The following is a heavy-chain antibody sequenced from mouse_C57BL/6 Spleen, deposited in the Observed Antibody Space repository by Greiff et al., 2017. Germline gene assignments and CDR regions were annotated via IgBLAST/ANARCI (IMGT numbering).Heavy chain of an antibody. J-gene: IGHJ4*01. Sequence: DVKLVESGGGLVKPGGSLKLSCAASGFTFSSYAMSWVRQTPEKRLEWVATISDGGSYTYYPDNVKGRFTISRDNAKNNLYLQMSHLKSEDTAMYYCAREWGYAMDYWGQGTSVTVSA. CDR2: ISDGGSYT. V-gene: IGHV5-4*01. CDR3: AREWGYAMDY. CDR1: GFTFSSYA.